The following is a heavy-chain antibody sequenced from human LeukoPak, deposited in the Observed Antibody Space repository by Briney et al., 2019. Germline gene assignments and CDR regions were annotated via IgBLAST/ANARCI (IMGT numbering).Heavy chain of an antibody. CDR1: GGSISSYY. D-gene: IGHD6-13*01. V-gene: IGHV4-59*01. Sequence: SETLSLTCTVSGGSISSYYWSWIRQPPGKGLEWIGYIYYSGSTNYNPSLKSRVTTSVDTSKNQFSLKLSSVTAADTAVYYCARGDSRKNAFDIWGQGTMVTVSS. CDR3: ARGDSRKNAFDI. CDR2: IYYSGST. J-gene: IGHJ3*02.